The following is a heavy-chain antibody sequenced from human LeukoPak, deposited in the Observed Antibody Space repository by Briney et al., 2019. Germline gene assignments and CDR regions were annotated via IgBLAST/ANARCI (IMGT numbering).Heavy chain of an antibody. CDR3: ASGPESYYFDY. CDR1: GGSISTYY. J-gene: IGHJ4*02. Sequence: PSETLSLTCSVSGGSISTYYYSWIRQPPGKELEWIGYVYYSGNTNYNPSLKSRVTISLDTSKNHSSLKMTSVTVADTAMYYCASGPESYYFDYWGQGALVTVSS. V-gene: IGHV4-59*01. CDR2: VYYSGNT.